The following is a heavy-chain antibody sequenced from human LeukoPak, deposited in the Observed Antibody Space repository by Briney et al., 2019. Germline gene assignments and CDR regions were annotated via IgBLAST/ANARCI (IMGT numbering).Heavy chain of an antibody. D-gene: IGHD3-22*01. J-gene: IGHJ4*02. CDR3: ARDYYDSSGYSRTSGY. CDR1: GFTFSSYS. V-gene: IGHV3-48*01. CDR2: ISSSSSTI. Sequence: GGSLRLSCAASGFTFSSYSMNWVRQAPGKGLEWVSYISSSSSTIYYADSVKGRFTISRDNAKNSLYLQMNSLRAEDTAVYYCARDYYDSSGYSRTSGYWGQGTLVTVSS.